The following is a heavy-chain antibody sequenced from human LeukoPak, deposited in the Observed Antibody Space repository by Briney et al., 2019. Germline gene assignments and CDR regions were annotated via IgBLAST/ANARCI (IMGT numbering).Heavy chain of an antibody. CDR1: GYTLTELS. Sequence: GASVKVSCKVSGYTLTELSMHWVRQAPGQGLEWMGWINPNSGGTKYAQKFQGRVTMTRDTSISTAYMELSRLRSDDTAVYYCARGPADIAATRRYDYYYYMDVWGKGTTVTVSS. J-gene: IGHJ6*03. CDR2: INPNSGGT. V-gene: IGHV1-2*02. D-gene: IGHD5-12*01. CDR3: ARGPADIAATRRYDYYYYMDV.